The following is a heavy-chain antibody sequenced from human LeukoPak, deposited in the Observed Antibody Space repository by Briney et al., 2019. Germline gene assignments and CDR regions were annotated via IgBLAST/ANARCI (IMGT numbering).Heavy chain of an antibody. J-gene: IGHJ1*01. CDR2: INHSGST. V-gene: IGHV4-34*01. D-gene: IGHD2-2*02. CDR1: GGSFSGYY. Sequence: SETLSLTCAVYGGSFSGYYWSWIRQPPGKGLEWIGEINHSGSTNYNPSLKSRVTISVDTSKNQFSLKLSSVTAADTAVYYCARMGYCSSTSCYRSAAEYFQHWGQGTLVTVSS. CDR3: ARMGYCSSTSCYRSAAEYFQH.